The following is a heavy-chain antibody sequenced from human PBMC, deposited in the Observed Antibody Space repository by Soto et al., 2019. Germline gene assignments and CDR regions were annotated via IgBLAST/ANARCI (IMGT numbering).Heavy chain of an antibody. CDR2: ISAYNGNT. V-gene: IGHV1-18*01. J-gene: IGHJ4*02. Sequence: ASVKVSCKASGYTFTSYGISWVRQAPGQGLEWMGWISAYNGNTNYAQKLQGRVTMTTDTSKNQFSLQLNSVTPDDTAVYFCAREDIVKRFDYWGQGTLVTVSS. CDR1: GYTFTSYG. CDR3: AREDIVKRFDY. D-gene: IGHD3-22*01.